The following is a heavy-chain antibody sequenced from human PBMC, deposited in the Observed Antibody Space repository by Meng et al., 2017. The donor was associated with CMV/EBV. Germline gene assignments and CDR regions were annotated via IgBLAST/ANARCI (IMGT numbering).Heavy chain of an antibody. CDR3: ARRRGRHSGGGSYYFDY. Sequence: GGSLKISCAASGFTFSSYSMNWVRQAPGKGLEWVSSISSSSSYIYYADSVKGRFTISRDNAKNSLYLQMNSLRAEDTAVYYCARRRGRHSGGGSYYFDYWGQGTLVTVSS. J-gene: IGHJ4*02. D-gene: IGHD4-23*01. V-gene: IGHV3-21*01. CDR1: GFTFSSYS. CDR2: ISSSSSYI.